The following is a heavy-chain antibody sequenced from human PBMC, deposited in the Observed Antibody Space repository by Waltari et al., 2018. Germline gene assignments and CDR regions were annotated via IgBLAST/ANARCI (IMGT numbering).Heavy chain of an antibody. CDR2: IRGAGRT. V-gene: IGHV4-4*02. J-gene: IGHJ4*02. CDR1: ADSMSNTDC. Sequence: QLQLQQSGPGLVKPSESLSLTCVVSADSMSNTDCWSWVRQPPGKGLEWIGQIRGAGRTNYNPSLASRVTISMDTSNRQFSLKVSSATAADTAVYYCARDRGRGLYLDSWGQGTLVTVSP. D-gene: IGHD2-15*01. CDR3: ARDRGRGLYLDS.